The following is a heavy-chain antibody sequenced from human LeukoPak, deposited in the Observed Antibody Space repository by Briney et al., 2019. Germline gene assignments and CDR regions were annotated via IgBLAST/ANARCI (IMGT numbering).Heavy chain of an antibody. J-gene: IGHJ3*02. Sequence: WASVKVSCKVSGGTFSNDSITWVRQAPGPGLEWVGGITPIFGTANYAQKFQGRVTIAADESTSTAYMELSSLRSEDTAVYYCARGGGSYDTFDIWGQGTMVTVSS. D-gene: IGHD1-26*01. CDR1: GGTFSNDS. V-gene: IGHV1-69*13. CDR3: ARGGGSYDTFDI. CDR2: ITPIFGTA.